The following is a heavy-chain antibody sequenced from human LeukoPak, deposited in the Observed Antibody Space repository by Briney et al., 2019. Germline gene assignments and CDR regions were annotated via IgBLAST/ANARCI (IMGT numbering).Heavy chain of an antibody. CDR3: ATVYGPPLDFWSGYPPMNLDY. V-gene: IGHV1-24*01. CDR1: GYTLTELS. J-gene: IGHJ4*02. D-gene: IGHD3-3*01. Sequence: ASVKVSCKVSGYTLTELSMHWVRQAPGNGLEWMGGFDPEDGETIYAQKFQGRVTMTEDTSTDTAYMELSSLRSEDTAVYYCATVYGPPLDFWSGYPPMNLDYWGQGTLVTVSS. CDR2: FDPEDGET.